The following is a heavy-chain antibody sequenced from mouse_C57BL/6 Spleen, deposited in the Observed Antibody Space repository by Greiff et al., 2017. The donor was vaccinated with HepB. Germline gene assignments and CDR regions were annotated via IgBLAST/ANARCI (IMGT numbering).Heavy chain of an antibody. V-gene: IGHV1-7*01. CDR2: INPSSGYT. D-gene: IGHD2-5*01. CDR3: ARRSSNSYYAMDY. Sequence: VQLVESGAELAKPGASVKLSCKASGYTFTSYWMHWVKQRPGQGLEWIGYINPSSGYTKYNQKFKDKATLTADKSSSTAYMQLSSLTYEDSAVYYCARRSSNSYYAMDYWGQGTSVTVSS. J-gene: IGHJ4*01. CDR1: GYTFTSYW.